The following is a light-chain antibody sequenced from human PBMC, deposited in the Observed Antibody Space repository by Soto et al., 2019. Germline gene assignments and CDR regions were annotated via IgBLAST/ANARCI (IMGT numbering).Light chain of an antibody. CDR1: TSNIGAGYD. Sequence: QSVLTQPPSVSGAPGQRVTISCTGSTSNIGAGYDVHWYQQLPGTAPKLFIYANNNRPSGVPDRFSGSKSGTSASLAITGLQADDEADYYCQSYDSSLSGVVFGGGTKPTVL. CDR2: ANN. CDR3: QSYDSSLSGVV. J-gene: IGLJ2*01. V-gene: IGLV1-40*01.